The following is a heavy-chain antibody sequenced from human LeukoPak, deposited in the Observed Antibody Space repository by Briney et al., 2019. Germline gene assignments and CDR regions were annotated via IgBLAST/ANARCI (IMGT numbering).Heavy chain of an antibody. CDR3: AKEGRSLQTY. J-gene: IGHJ4*02. D-gene: IGHD5-24*01. Sequence: GGSLRLSCAASGFMFSSNWMSWVRLAPGKGLEWVANIKEDGTDTYYVDSVKGRFTISRDNAKNSLYLQMNSLRVEDTAVYYCAKEGRSLQTYWGQGTLVTVSS. V-gene: IGHV3-7*03. CDR2: IKEDGTDT. CDR1: GFMFSSNW.